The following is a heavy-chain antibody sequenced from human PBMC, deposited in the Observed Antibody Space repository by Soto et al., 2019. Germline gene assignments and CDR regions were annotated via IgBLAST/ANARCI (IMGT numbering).Heavy chain of an antibody. CDR3: ARDRDYGSGSYEISQY. CDR1: GYTFTSYG. V-gene: IGHV1-18*01. Sequence: QVQLVPSGAEVKKPGASVKVSCKASGYTFTSYGISWVRQAPGQRLEWMGWISAYNGNTNYAQKLQGRVTMTTDTSTSTAYRELRSLRSDDPAVYYCARDRDYGSGSYEISQYWGQGTMVTVSS. J-gene: IGHJ4*02. D-gene: IGHD3-10*01. CDR2: ISAYNGNT.